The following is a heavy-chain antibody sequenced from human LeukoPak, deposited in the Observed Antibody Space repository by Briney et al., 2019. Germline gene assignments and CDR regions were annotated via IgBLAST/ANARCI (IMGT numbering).Heavy chain of an antibody. CDR1: GGSISSYY. D-gene: IGHD6-19*01. Sequence: PSETLSLTCTVSGGSISSYYWSWIRQPPGKGLEWIGYIYYSGSTNYNPSLKSRVTISVDTSKNQFSLKLSSVTAADTAVYYCATYSSGGGDAFDIWGQGTMVTVSS. CDR2: IYYSGST. J-gene: IGHJ3*02. V-gene: IGHV4-59*01. CDR3: ATYSSGGGDAFDI.